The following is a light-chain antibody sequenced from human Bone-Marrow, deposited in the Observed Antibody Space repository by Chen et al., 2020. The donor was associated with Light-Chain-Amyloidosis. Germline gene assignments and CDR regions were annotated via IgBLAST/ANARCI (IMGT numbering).Light chain of an antibody. J-gene: IGLJ3*02. CDR2: DGS. CDR1: NIGSTS. CDR3: QVWDRSSDRPV. V-gene: IGLV3-21*02. Sequence: SYVLTQPSSVSVAPGQTATIACGGNNIGSTSVHWYQQTPGQAPLLVVYDGSDRPSGIPERSSGSDSGNTAPLNISGVEAGDAADYYCQVWDRSSDRPVFGGGTKLTVL.